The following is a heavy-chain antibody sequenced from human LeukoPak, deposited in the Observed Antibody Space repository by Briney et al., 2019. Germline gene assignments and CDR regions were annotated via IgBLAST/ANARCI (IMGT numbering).Heavy chain of an antibody. V-gene: IGHV1-18*01. J-gene: IGHJ4*02. Sequence: ASVKVSCKASGYTFTSYGISWVRQAPGQWLEWMGWIRAYNGNTNYAQKLQGRVTMTTETSTSTAYMELRSLRSDDTAVYYCARRVVGATDLFDYWGQGTLVTVSS. CDR2: IRAYNGNT. D-gene: IGHD1-26*01. CDR3: ARRVVGATDLFDY. CDR1: GYTFTSYG.